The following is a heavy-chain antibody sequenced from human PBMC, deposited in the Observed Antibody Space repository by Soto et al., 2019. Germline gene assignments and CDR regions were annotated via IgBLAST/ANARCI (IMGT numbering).Heavy chain of an antibody. V-gene: IGHV1-24*01. Sequence: ASVKVSCKVSGYTLTELSMHWVRQAPGKGLEWMGGFDPEDGETIYAQKFQGRVTMTEDTSTDTAYMELSSLRSEDTAVYYCATDLSSGYYLMIASDIWGQGTMVTVSS. CDR1: GYTLTELS. CDR2: FDPEDGET. D-gene: IGHD3-22*01. CDR3: ATDLSSGYYLMIASDI. J-gene: IGHJ3*02.